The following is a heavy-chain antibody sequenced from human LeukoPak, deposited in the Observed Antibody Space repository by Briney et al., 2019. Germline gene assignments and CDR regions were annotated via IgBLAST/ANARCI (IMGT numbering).Heavy chain of an antibody. V-gene: IGHV4-38-2*02. CDR1: GYSISSGYY. D-gene: IGHD3-10*01. CDR2: VYHSGST. CDR3: ARGRGMVRGVIAPGL. J-gene: IGHJ4*02. Sequence: SETLSLTCTVSGYSISSGYYWGWIRQPPGKGLEWIGSVYHSGSTYYNPSLKSRVTISVDTSKNQFSLKLSSVTAADTAVYYCARGRGMVRGVIAPGLWGQGTLVTVSS.